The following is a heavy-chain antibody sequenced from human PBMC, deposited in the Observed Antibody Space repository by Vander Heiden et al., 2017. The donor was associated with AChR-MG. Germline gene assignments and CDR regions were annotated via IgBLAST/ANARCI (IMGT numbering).Heavy chain of an antibody. CDR3: AKDRVAQWLTSFFDY. Sequence: EVQLLESGGGLVQPGGSLRLSCAASGFTFSGYAMSWVRQAPGKGLEWVSAISGSGGSTYYADSVKGRFTISRDNSKNTLYLQMNSLRAEDTAVYYCAKDRVAQWLTSFFDYWCQGTLVTVSS. D-gene: IGHD6-19*01. CDR2: ISGSGGST. V-gene: IGHV3-23*01. CDR1: GFTFSGYA. J-gene: IGHJ4*02.